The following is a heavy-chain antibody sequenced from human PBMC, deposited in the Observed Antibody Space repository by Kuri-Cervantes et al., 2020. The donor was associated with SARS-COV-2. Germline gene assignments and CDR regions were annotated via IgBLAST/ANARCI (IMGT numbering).Heavy chain of an antibody. V-gene: IGHV3-11*04. CDR3: AREGSDYDFWSGYYFEFDY. Sequence: GESLKISCAASGFIFSDYYMTWIRQAPGKGLEWVSNIGPTATTKYYADSVKGRFTISRDNAKNSLYLQMNSLRAEDTAVYYCAREGSDYDFWSGYYFEFDYWGQGTLVTVSS. CDR2: IGPTATTK. CDR1: GFIFSDYY. J-gene: IGHJ4*02. D-gene: IGHD3-3*01.